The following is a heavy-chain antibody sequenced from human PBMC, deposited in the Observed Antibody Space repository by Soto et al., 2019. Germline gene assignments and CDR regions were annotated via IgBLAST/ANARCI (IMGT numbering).Heavy chain of an antibody. CDR2: IYPGDSDT. D-gene: IGHD6-6*01. CDR1: GYSFTSYW. J-gene: IGHJ5*02. V-gene: IGHV5-51*01. CDR3: ARHGVFEHSSSQGFDP. Sequence: GESLKISCKGSGYSFTSYWIGWVRQMPGKGLEWMGIIYPGDSDTRYSPSFQGQVTISADKSISTAYLQWSSLKASDTAMYYCARHGVFEHSSSQGFDPCGQGTLVTVYS.